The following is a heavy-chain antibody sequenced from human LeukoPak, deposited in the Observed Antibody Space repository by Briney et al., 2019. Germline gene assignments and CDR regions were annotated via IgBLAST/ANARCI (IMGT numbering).Heavy chain of an antibody. V-gene: IGHV4-4*07. J-gene: IGHJ4*02. CDR3: ARDRDWGFDY. D-gene: IGHD7-27*01. CDR1: GGSISSYY. CDR2: IYTSGST. Sequence: SETLSLTCTVSGGSISSYYWSWIRQPAGKGLEWIGRIYTSGSTNYHPSLKTRVTMSVDTSKNQFSLKLSSVSAADTAVYYCARDRDWGFDYWGQGTLVTVSS.